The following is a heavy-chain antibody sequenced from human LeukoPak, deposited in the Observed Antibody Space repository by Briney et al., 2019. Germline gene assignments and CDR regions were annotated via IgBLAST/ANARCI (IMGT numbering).Heavy chain of an antibody. J-gene: IGHJ3*02. CDR2: INGDGTSR. V-gene: IGHV3-74*01. D-gene: IGHD2-15*01. CDR1: GFTFSNHW. CDR3: ARTGSGGDLDI. Sequence: GGSLRLSCAASGFTFSNHWLHWVRQAPGKGLVWVSRINGDGTSRIYADSVKGRFTISRDNAKSTVYLQMNSLRAEDTAVYYCARTGSGGDLDIWGQGTMVTVSS.